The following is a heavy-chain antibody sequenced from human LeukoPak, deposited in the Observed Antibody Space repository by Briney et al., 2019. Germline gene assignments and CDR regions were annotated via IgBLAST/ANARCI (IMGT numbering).Heavy chain of an antibody. Sequence: GGPLRLSCAASGFTFSSYGMHWVRQAPGKGLEWVAVISYDGSNKYYADSVKGRFTISRDNSKNTLHLQMNSLRAEDTAVYYCAKDGGGEYPCFDYWGQGTLVTVSS. J-gene: IGHJ4*02. V-gene: IGHV3-30*18. CDR3: AKDGGGEYPCFDY. CDR2: ISYDGSNK. D-gene: IGHD2-21*01. CDR1: GFTFSSYG.